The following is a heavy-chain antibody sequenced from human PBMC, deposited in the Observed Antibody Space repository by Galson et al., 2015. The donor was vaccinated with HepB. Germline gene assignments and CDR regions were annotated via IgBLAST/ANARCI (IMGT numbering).Heavy chain of an antibody. D-gene: IGHD2-2*01. Sequence: SVKVSCKASGYTFTSYDINWVRQATGQGLEWMGWMNPNSGNTGYAQKFQGRVTMTRNTSISTAYMELSSLRSEDTAVYYCARERGDCSSTSCYVRWYYYYGMDVWGQGTTVTVSS. CDR2: MNPNSGNT. CDR1: GYTFTSYD. CDR3: ARERGDCSSTSCYVRWYYYYGMDV. J-gene: IGHJ6*02. V-gene: IGHV1-8*01.